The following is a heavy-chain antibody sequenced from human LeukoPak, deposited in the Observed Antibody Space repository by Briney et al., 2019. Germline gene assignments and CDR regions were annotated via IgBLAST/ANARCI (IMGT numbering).Heavy chain of an antibody. CDR1: GFTFDDYA. J-gene: IGHJ6*02. Sequence: GGSLRLSCAASGFTFDDYAMHWVRQAPGKGLEWVSGISWNSGSIGYADSVKGRFTISRDNAKNSLYLQTNSLRAEDTALYYCAKEFGEGYGDDYYYYGMDVWGQGTTVTVSS. D-gene: IGHD4-17*01. CDR3: AKEFGEGYGDDYYYYGMDV. CDR2: ISWNSGSI. V-gene: IGHV3-9*01.